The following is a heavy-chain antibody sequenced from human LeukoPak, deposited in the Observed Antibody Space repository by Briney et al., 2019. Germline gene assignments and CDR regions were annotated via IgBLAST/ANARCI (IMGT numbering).Heavy chain of an antibody. CDR3: AKDIGDGYCSSTSCFFDY. Sequence: PGRSLRLSCAASGFTFDDYAMHWVRQAPRKGLEWVSGTSWNSGSIGYADSVKGRFTISRDNAKNSLYLQMNSLRAEDTALYYCAKDIGDGYCSSTSCFFDYWGQGTLVTVSS. D-gene: IGHD2-2*01. V-gene: IGHV3-9*01. J-gene: IGHJ4*02. CDR2: TSWNSGSI. CDR1: GFTFDDYA.